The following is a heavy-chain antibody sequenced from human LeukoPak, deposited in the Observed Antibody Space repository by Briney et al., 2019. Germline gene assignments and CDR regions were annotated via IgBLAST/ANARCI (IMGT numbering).Heavy chain of an antibody. V-gene: IGHV3-21*01. D-gene: IGHD2-2*01. Sequence: GGSLRLSCAASGFTFSSYSMNWVRQAPGKGLEWVSSISSSSSYIYYADSVKGRFTISRDNAKNSLYLQMNSLRAEDTAVYYCARDARVSSTSCPGYWGQGTQVTVSS. CDR3: ARDARVSSTSCPGY. CDR2: ISSSSSYI. CDR1: GFTFSSYS. J-gene: IGHJ4*02.